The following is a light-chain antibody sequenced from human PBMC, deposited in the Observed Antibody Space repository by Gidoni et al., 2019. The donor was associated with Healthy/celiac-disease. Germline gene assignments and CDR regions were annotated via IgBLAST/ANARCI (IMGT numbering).Light chain of an antibody. CDR3: QAWDSSTVV. CDR1: KVGDKY. V-gene: IGLV3-1*01. Sequence: SYELTQPPYVSVSPGQKASITCSGDKVGDKYACWYQQKAGQSPVLVIYQDSKRPSCIPERFSGSNSGNTATLTISGTQAMDEADYYCQAWDSSTVVFGGGTKLTVL. CDR2: QDS. J-gene: IGLJ2*01.